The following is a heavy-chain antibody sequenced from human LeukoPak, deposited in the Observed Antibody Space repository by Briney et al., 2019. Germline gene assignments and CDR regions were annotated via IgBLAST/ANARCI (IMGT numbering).Heavy chain of an antibody. CDR1: GSSISGHY. CDR3: AREIPAAGHFDY. Sequence: SETLSLTCTVPGSSISGHYWNWIRQPPGKGLEWIGYVYYSGSTNYNPSLRSRVTISVDTSKNQFSLKLSSVTAADTAVYYCAREIPAAGHFDYWGQGTLVTVSS. J-gene: IGHJ4*02. CDR2: VYYSGST. D-gene: IGHD6-13*01. V-gene: IGHV4-59*11.